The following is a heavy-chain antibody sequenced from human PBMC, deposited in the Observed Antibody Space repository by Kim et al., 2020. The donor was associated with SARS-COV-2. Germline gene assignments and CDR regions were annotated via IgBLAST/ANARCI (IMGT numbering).Heavy chain of an antibody. CDR1: GGSFSAYY. Sequence: SETLSLTCAVSGGSFSAYYWNWIRQPPGKGLEWIGEIDHSGSTNYNPSLKSRVTISLDTSKNQFSLKLTSMTAADTAVYYCAGAGGGSGCYPGNYY. V-gene: IGHV4-34*01. CDR2: IDHSGST. J-gene: IGHJ6*01. CDR3: AGAGGGSGCYPGNYY. D-gene: IGHD3-3*01.